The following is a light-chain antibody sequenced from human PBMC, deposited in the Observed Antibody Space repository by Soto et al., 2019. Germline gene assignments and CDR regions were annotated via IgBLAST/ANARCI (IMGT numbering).Light chain of an antibody. CDR3: AAWDDSLSGVV. CDR2: RNN. V-gene: IGLV1-47*01. J-gene: IGLJ2*01. Sequence: QSVLTQPPSASGTPGQRVTISCSGSSSNIGSNYVYWYQQIPGTAPKLLISRNNQRPSGVPARSSGSTSGTSASLAISGLRSEDEAHYYCAAWDDSLSGVVFGGGTKVTVL. CDR1: SSNIGSNY.